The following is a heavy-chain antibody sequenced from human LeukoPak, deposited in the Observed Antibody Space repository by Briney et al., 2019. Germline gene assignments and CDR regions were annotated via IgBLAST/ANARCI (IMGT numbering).Heavy chain of an antibody. V-gene: IGHV3-30-3*01. D-gene: IGHD3-3*01. CDR2: ISYDGSNK. Sequence: PGRSLRLSCAASGFTLSSYAMHWVRQAQGKGLEWEAVISYDGSNKYYADSVKGRFTISRDNSKNTLYLQMNSLRAEDTAVYYCARSPRNYDFWSGYFDYWGQGTLVTVSS. J-gene: IGHJ4*02. CDR3: ARSPRNYDFWSGYFDY. CDR1: GFTLSSYA.